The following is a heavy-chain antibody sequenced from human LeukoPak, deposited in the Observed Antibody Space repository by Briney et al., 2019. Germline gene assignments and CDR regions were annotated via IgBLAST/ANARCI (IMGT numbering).Heavy chain of an antibody. Sequence: GGSLRLSCAASGFTFSSYSMTWVRQAPGEGLEWVSVISGSGGATYYADSVKGRFTISRDNSKNTLYLQMNSLRAEDTAVYYCARAAMVRGVDYFDSWGQGTLVTVSS. D-gene: IGHD3-10*01. CDR1: GFTFSSYS. J-gene: IGHJ4*02. CDR2: ISGSGGAT. V-gene: IGHV3-23*01. CDR3: ARAAMVRGVDYFDS.